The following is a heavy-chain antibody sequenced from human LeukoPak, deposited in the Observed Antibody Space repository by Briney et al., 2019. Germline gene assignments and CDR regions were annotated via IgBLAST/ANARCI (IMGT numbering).Heavy chain of an antibody. J-gene: IGHJ4*02. Sequence: GESLQISCKGSGYSFTNSWIGWVRQMPGKGLEWMGIIYPGDSDTRYSPSFQGHVTISADKSSSTAYLQWSSLKASDTAMYYCARRDSRFLDYWGQGTLVTVSS. CDR1: GYSFTNSW. CDR3: ARRDSRFLDY. CDR2: IYPGDSDT. D-gene: IGHD6-13*01. V-gene: IGHV5-51*01.